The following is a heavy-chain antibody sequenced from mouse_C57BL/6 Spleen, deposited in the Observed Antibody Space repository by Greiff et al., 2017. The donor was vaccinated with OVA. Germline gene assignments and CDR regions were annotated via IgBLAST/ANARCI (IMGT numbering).Heavy chain of an antibody. Sequence: VQLKESGPGLVQPSQSLSITCTVSGFSLTSYGVHWVRQSPGKGLEWLGVIWRGGSTDYNAAFMSRLSITKDNSKSQVFFKMNSLQADDTAIYYCATPMITKDYYAMDYWGQGTSVTVSS. CDR1: GFSLTSYG. D-gene: IGHD2-4*01. CDR3: ATPMITKDYYAMDY. J-gene: IGHJ4*01. V-gene: IGHV2-5*01. CDR2: IWRGGST.